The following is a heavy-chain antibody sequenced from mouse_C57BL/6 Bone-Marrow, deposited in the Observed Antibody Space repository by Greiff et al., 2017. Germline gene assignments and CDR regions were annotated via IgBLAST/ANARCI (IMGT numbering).Heavy chain of an antibody. CDR2: ISYNGSN. J-gene: IGHJ4*01. Sequence: EVQRVESGPGLVKPSQSLSLTCSVTGYSITSGYYWNWIRQFPGNKLEWMGYISYNGSNNYNPYLKNRIAITRDTSKNQIFLKLKSVTTEDTATYYWARDEDYEGCYAMDDWGQGTSVTVSS. CDR3: ARDEDYEGCYAMDD. V-gene: IGHV3-6*01. D-gene: IGHD2-4*01. CDR1: GYSITSGYY.